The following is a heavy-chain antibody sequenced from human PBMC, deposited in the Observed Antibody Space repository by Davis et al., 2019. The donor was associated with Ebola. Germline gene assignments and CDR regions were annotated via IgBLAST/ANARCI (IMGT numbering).Heavy chain of an antibody. CDR2: LRHDGGFQ. V-gene: IGHV3-30*02. CDR1: GFTFSDYG. Sequence: GESLKISCAASGFTFSDYGMHWVRQAPGKGPEWVAFLRHDGGFQNYADSVRGRFTVSRDISKNRLYLQMNSLRAEDTAVYYCAKKKGSYFDYYFEYWGQGTLVTVSS. CDR3: AKKKGSYFDYYFEY. J-gene: IGHJ4*01. D-gene: IGHD1-26*01.